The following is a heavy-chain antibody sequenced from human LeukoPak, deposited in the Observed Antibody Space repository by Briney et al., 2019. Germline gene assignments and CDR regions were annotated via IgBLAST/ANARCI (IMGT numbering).Heavy chain of an antibody. Sequence: GGSLRLSCAASGFAFNSYGMHWVRQTPDKGLEWVAFIRYDGSNKYYADSVKGRFTISRDNSKNTLYLQMNSLRAEDTAVYYCAKDLARYRVPPSATDYWGQGTLVTVSS. J-gene: IGHJ4*02. D-gene: IGHD1-26*01. CDR2: IRYDGSNK. CDR1: GFAFNSYG. CDR3: AKDLARYRVPPSATDY. V-gene: IGHV3-30*02.